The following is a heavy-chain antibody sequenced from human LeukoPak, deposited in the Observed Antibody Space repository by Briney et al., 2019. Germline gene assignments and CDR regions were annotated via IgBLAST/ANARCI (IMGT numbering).Heavy chain of an antibody. CDR3: ARTRGRNFDY. V-gene: IGHV3-53*01. CDR2: IYSDGNT. Sequence: GGSLRLSCAVSGFTVSSIYMSWVRQAPGKGLEWVSFIYSDGNTYYADSVKGRFTISRDNSKNTLHLQMNSLRAEDTAVYYCARTRGRNFDYWGQGTLVTVSS. J-gene: IGHJ4*02. CDR1: GFTVSSIY.